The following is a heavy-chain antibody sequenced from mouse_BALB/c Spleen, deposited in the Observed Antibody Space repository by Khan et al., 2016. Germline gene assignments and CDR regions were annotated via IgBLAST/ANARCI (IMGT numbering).Heavy chain of an antibody. V-gene: IGHV4-1*02. CDR2: INPDSSTI. Sequence: EVQLQESGGGLVQPGGSLKLSCAASGFDFSRYWMSWVRRAPGKGLEWIGEINPDSSTINYTPSLKDKFIISRDNAKNTLYLQMSKVRSEDTALYYCARGRWYGAMDYWGQGTSVTVSS. D-gene: IGHD2-1*01. CDR3: ARGRWYGAMDY. CDR1: GFDFSRYW. J-gene: IGHJ4*01.